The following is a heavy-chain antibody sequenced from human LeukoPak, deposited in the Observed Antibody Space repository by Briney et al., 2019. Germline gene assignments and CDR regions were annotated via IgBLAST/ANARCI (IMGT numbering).Heavy chain of an antibody. V-gene: IGHV1-69*05. J-gene: IGHJ3*02. D-gene: IGHD3-3*01. Sequence: ASVKVSCKASGGTFSSYAISWVRQAPGQGLEWMGGIIPIFGTANYAQKFQGRVTITTDESTSTAYMELSSLRAEDTAVYYCARTLASEVFDIWGQGTMVTVPS. CDR3: ARTLASEVFDI. CDR2: IIPIFGTA. CDR1: GGTFSSYA.